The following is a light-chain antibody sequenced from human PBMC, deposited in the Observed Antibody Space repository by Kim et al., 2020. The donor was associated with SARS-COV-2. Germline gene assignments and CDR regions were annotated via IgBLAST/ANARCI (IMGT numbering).Light chain of an antibody. CDR1: QSIKNW. V-gene: IGKV1-5*03. J-gene: IGKJ1*01. CDR2: EAS. CDR3: QQYNSYPWT. Sequence: ACVGDRVTIACRASQSIKNWLAWYQQKPGKAPKLLIYEASTLETGVPSRFTGSGSGPEFTLTVSSLQPDDFATYYCQQYNSYPWTFGQGTKVDIK.